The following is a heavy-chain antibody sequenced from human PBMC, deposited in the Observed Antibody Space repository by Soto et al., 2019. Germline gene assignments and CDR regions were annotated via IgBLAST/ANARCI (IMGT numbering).Heavy chain of an antibody. V-gene: IGHV1-46*01. CDR3: ARRIQGYYDSSGYSTHNWFDP. CDR1: GYTFTSYY. J-gene: IGHJ5*02. D-gene: IGHD3-22*01. Sequence: ASVKVSCKASGYTFTSYYMHWVRQAPGQGLEWMGIINPSGGSTSCAQKFQGRVTMTRDTSTSTVYMELSSLRSEDTAVYYCARRIQGYYDSSGYSTHNWFDPWGQGTLVTVSS. CDR2: INPSGGST.